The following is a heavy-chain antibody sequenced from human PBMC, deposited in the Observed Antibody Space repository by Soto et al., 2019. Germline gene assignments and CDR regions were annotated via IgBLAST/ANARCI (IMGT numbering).Heavy chain of an antibody. D-gene: IGHD3-9*01. CDR3: ATEKDDILTGLPRGDYYYGMDV. CDR2: IYYSGST. CDR1: GGSISSGDYY. V-gene: IGHV4-30-4*01. Sequence: PSETLSLTCTVSGGSISSGDYYWSWIRQPPGKGLEWIGYIYYSGSTYYNPSLKSRVTISVDTSKNQFSLKLSSVTAADTAVYYCATEKDDILTGLPRGDYYYGMDVWGQGTTVTVSS. J-gene: IGHJ6*02.